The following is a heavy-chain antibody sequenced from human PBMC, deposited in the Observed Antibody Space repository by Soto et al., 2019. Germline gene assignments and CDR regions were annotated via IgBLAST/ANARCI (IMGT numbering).Heavy chain of an antibody. V-gene: IGHV1-3*01. CDR3: AREFRRGYSYGSFDY. CDR1: AYTFTSYA. Sequence: ASVKVSCKASAYTFTSYARHWVRQAPGQRLEWMGWINAGNGNTKYSQKFQGRVTITRDTSASTAYMELSSLRSEDTAVYYCAREFRRGYSYGSFDYWGQGTLVTVSS. D-gene: IGHD5-18*01. CDR2: INAGNGNT. J-gene: IGHJ4*02.